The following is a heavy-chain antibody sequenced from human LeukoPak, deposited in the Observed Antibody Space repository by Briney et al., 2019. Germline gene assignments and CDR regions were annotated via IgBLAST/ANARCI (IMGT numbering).Heavy chain of an antibody. CDR1: GFTFSTYW. J-gene: IGHJ4*02. D-gene: IGHD3-22*01. CDR3: AREKLDTRGYVDY. CDR2: IKQDGTDK. Sequence: GGSLRLSCAGSGFTFSTYWMSWVRQAPGKGLDWVANIKQDGTDKYYVDSVKGRFTISRDNAKKLLYLQMNSLRAEDTAVYYCAREKLDTRGYVDYWGQGTLVTVSS. V-gene: IGHV3-7*01.